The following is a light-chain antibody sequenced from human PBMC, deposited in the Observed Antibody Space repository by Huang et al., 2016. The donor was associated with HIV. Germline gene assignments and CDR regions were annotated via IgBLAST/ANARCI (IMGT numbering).Light chain of an antibody. CDR2: VTS. CDR1: RNLSST. CDR3: QQYNNWPPA. J-gene: IGKJ1*01. V-gene: IGKV3-15*01. Sequence: EVVMTQSPVTLSVSPGERATLSCRASRNLSSTLAWYQQKLGQAPRRLIYVTSNRATGIPARFSGTGSGTEFTLTISSLQSEDFAVYYCQQYNNWPPAFGQGTKVEIK.